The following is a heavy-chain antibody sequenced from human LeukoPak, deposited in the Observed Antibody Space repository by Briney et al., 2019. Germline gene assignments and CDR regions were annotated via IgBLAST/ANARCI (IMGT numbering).Heavy chain of an antibody. CDR3: ARDPYSGSYGDYYYYYMDV. Sequence: GGSLRLSCAASGFTFSSYEMNWVPQAPGKGLEWVSYISSSGSTIYYADSVKGRFTISRDNAKNSLYLQMNSLRAEDTAVYYCARDPYSGSYGDYYYYYMDVWGKGTTVTISS. J-gene: IGHJ6*03. V-gene: IGHV3-48*03. CDR1: GFTFSSYE. D-gene: IGHD1-26*01. CDR2: ISSSGSTI.